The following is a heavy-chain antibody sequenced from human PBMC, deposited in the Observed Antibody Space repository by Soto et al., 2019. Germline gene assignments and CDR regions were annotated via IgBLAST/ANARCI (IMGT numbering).Heavy chain of an antibody. J-gene: IGHJ6*03. CDR3: ARESGGATATLDYYYFYMDV. Sequence: QVQLVQSGDEVKKPGASVTVSCRASGDTFTGYYMHWVRQAPGQGLEWMGWINPNSGVTKYAQKFQGWVTMTRDTSIRTVYMELSRLRSDDTAVYYCARESGGATATLDYYYFYMDVWGTGTTVTVSS. CDR1: GDTFTGYY. CDR2: INPNSGVT. D-gene: IGHD5-12*01. V-gene: IGHV1-2*04.